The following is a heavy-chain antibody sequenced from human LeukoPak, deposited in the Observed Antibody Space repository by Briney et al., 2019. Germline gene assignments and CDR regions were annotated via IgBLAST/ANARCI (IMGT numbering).Heavy chain of an antibody. J-gene: IGHJ4*02. CDR1: GFTFSSYA. V-gene: IGHV3-30-3*01. D-gene: IGHD3-3*01. CDR3: ARAALGLLDPFDY. CDR2: VSYDGSNE. Sequence: PGKSLRLSCEASGFTFSSYAMHWVRQAPGKGLEWVAVVSYDGSNEYYAESVEGRFSISRDTSKNTLSLQMNSLTTGDTAVYYCARAALGLLDPFDYWGQGTLVTVSS.